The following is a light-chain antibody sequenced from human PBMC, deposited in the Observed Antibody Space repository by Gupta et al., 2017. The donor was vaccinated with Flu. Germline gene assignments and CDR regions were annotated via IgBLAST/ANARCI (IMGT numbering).Light chain of an antibody. Sequence: ERATLSCEASQIVSSSYLAWYQQNPGQAPRLLIYGASSRATGIPDRFSGSGSGTDFTLTISRLEPEDFAVYYCQQYGSSSYTFGQGTKLEIK. CDR1: QIVSSSY. CDR2: GAS. CDR3: QQYGSSSYT. V-gene: IGKV3-20*01. J-gene: IGKJ2*01.